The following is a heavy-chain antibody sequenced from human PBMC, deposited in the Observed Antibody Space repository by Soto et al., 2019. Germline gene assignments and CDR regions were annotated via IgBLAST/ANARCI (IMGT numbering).Heavy chain of an antibody. CDR2: MNYRGST. J-gene: IGHJ4*02. V-gene: IGHV4-39*01. D-gene: IGHD3-3*01. CDR3: AKTGFWSGYRVVDY. CDR1: GGSISSSSSY. Sequence: SETLSLTCTVSGGSISSSSSYWGWIRQPPGKGLEWIGSMNYRGSTYDNPSLKSRITISVDTSKNQFSLKLSSVTAADTAVYFCAKTGFWSGYRVVDYWGQGTLVTVSS.